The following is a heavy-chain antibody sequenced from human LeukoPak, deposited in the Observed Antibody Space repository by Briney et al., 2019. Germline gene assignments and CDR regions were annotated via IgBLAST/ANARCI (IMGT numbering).Heavy chain of an antibody. CDR3: ARDAGFTITFYMDV. V-gene: IGHV1-8*03. Sequence: ASVKVSCKASGYTFTSYDINWVRQATGQGLEWMGWMNPNSGNTGYAQKFQGRVTITRNTSISTAYMELSSLRSEDTAVYYCARDAGFTITFYMDVWGKGTTVTVSS. J-gene: IGHJ6*03. D-gene: IGHD3-16*01. CDR1: GYTFTSYD. CDR2: MNPNSGNT.